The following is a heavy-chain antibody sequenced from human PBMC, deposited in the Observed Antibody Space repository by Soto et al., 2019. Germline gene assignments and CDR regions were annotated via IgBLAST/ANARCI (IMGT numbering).Heavy chain of an antibody. CDR1: GFTFSSYS. V-gene: IGHV3-48*01. CDR2: ISSSSSTI. Sequence: GGSLRLSCAASGFTFSSYSMNWVRQAPGKGLEWVSYISSSSSTIYYADSVKGRFTISRDNAKNSLYLQMNSLRAEDTAVYYCARGFGPRAGSFVVRYMDVWGKGTTVTVSS. J-gene: IGHJ6*03. CDR3: ARGFGPRAGSFVVRYMDV. D-gene: IGHD3-9*01.